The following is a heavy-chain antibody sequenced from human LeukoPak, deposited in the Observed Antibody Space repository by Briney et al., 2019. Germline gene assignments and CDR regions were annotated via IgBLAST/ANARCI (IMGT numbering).Heavy chain of an antibody. CDR2: IYYSGST. CDR1: GGSISSSSYY. Sequence: SETLSLTCTVSGGSISSSSYYWGWIRQPPGKGLEWIGSIYYSGSTYYNPSLKSRVTISVDTSKSQFSLKLSSVTAADTAVYYCARGAYDFWSGYHQIDYWGQGTLVTVSS. J-gene: IGHJ4*02. V-gene: IGHV4-39*01. D-gene: IGHD3-3*01. CDR3: ARGAYDFWSGYHQIDY.